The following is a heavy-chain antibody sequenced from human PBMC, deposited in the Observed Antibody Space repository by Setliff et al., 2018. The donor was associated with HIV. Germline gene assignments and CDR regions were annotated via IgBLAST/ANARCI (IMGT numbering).Heavy chain of an antibody. V-gene: IGHV4-34*01. CDR3: ARRYYYYYMDV. J-gene: IGHJ6*03. CDR1: GGSFSGYY. CDR2: INHSGST. Sequence: TLSLTCAVYGGSFSGYYWSWIRQPPGKGLEWIGEINHSGSTNYNPSLKSRVTISVDTSKNQFSLKLSSVTAADTAVYYCARRYYYYYMDVWGKGTTVTVSS.